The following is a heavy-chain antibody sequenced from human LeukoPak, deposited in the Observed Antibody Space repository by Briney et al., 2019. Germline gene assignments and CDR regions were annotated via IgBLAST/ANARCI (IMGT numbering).Heavy chain of an antibody. CDR3: TTDGTTVAYGMDV. CDR1: GFTFRDSA. D-gene: IGHD4-23*01. Sequence: GGSLRLSCAASGFTFRDSAMSWVRQAPGKGLERVAAIGDSGHNTFYADSVKGRFTISRDNSKNTLYLQMNSLKTEDTAVYYCTTDGTTVAYGMDVWGQGTTVTVSS. V-gene: IGHV3-23*01. CDR2: IGDSGHNT. J-gene: IGHJ6*02.